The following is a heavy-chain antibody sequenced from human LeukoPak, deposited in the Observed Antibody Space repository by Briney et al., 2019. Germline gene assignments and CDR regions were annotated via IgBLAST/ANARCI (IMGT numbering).Heavy chain of an antibody. V-gene: IGHV1-8*01. D-gene: IGHD3-22*01. J-gene: IGHJ4*02. CDR2: MNPNSGNT. CDR3: ARLTKSSACYKYHFDY. CDR1: GYTFISYD. Sequence: ASVKVSCKTSGYTFISYDINWVRQATGQGLEWMGWMNPNSGNTGYAQKFQGRVTMTRDTSMSTAYMELSSLRSEDTAVYYCARLTKSSACYKYHFDYWGQGTLVTVSS.